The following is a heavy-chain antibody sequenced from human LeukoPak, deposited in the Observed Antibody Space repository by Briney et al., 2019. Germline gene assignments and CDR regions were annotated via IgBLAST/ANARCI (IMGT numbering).Heavy chain of an antibody. CDR1: GFTFSSYS. CDR2: ISSSSSTI. Sequence: PGGSLRLSCAASGFTFSSYSMNWVRQAPGKGLEWVSYISSSSSTIYYADSVKGRFTISRDNAKNSLYLQMNSLRDEDTAVYYCARDSGRGIAVAGTFDYWGQGTLVTVSS. V-gene: IGHV3-48*02. CDR3: ARDSGRGIAVAGTFDY. J-gene: IGHJ4*02. D-gene: IGHD6-19*01.